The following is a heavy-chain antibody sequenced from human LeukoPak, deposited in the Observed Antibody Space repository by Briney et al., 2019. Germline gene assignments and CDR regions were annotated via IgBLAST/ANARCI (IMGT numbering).Heavy chain of an antibody. V-gene: IGHV3-53*01. CDR2: ICSDGST. Sequence: SGGSLRLSCAASGFTVTINYMTWVRQAPGKGLEWVSVICSDGSTYYADSVKGRFSISRDHSKNTVFLQMNSLRGDDTAVYYCARAIQSQLLKGYFDFWGQGALVTVSS. J-gene: IGHJ4*02. D-gene: IGHD2-2*01. CDR1: GFTVTINY. CDR3: ARAIQSQLLKGYFDF.